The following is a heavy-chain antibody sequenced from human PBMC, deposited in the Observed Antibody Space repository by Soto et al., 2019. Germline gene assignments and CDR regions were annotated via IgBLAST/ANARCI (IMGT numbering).Heavy chain of an antibody. CDR3: ARDSTGYSSSWLYYYYYFMDV. Sequence: GASVKVSCKASGYTFTSYAMHWVRQAPGQRLGWMGWINAGNGNTKYSQMFQGRVTITRDTSASTAYMELSSLRSEDTAVYYCARDSTGYSSSWLYYYYYFMDVWGKGTTVTVSS. CDR1: GYTFTSYA. CDR2: INAGNGNT. J-gene: IGHJ6*03. V-gene: IGHV1-3*01. D-gene: IGHD6-13*01.